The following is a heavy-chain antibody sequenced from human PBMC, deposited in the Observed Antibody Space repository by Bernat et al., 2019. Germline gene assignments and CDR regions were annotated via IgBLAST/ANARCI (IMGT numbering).Heavy chain of an antibody. Sequence: QVQLVQSGGEVKKPGASVKVSCKASGYNFRSNSINWVRQAPGQGLEWMAWISTYNGNTNYAQNLQGRVILTRDTSTSTVYMELRSLRSDDTAVYYCARGVGGYSEDHFDTWGQGTLLTVSS. CDR3: ARGVGGYSEDHFDT. D-gene: IGHD4-23*01. V-gene: IGHV1-18*01. CDR1: GYNFRSNS. CDR2: ISTYNGNT. J-gene: IGHJ4*02.